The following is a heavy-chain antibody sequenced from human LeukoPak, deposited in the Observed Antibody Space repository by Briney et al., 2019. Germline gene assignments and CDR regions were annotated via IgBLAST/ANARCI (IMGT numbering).Heavy chain of an antibody. CDR2: IYYSGST. V-gene: IGHV4-59*01. J-gene: IGHJ4*02. CDR3: AREGGGKIDY. CDR1: GGSISSYY. Sequence: SETLSLTCTVSGGSISSYYWSWIRQPPGKGLEWIGYIYYSGSTNYNPSLKSRVTISVDTSKNQFSLKLSSVTAADTAVYYCAREGGGKIDYWDQGTLVTVSS. D-gene: IGHD4-23*01.